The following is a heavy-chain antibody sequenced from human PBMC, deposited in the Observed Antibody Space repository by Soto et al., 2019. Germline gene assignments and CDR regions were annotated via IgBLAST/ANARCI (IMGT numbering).Heavy chain of an antibody. CDR2: IKQDGSEK. CDR1: GFTFSSYW. J-gene: IGHJ4*02. Sequence: GGSLRLSCAASGFTFSSYWMSWVRQAPGKGLEWVANIKQDGSEKYYVDSVKGRFTISRDNAKNSLYLQMNSLRAEDTAVYYCARERPDQGDYVWGSYRYDSSGYYFDYWGQGTLVTVSS. D-gene: IGHD3-16*02. CDR3: ARERPDQGDYVWGSYRYDSSGYYFDY. V-gene: IGHV3-7*03.